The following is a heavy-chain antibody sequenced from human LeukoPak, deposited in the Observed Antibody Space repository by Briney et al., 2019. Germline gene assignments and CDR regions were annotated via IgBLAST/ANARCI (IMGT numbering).Heavy chain of an antibody. Sequence: ASVKVSCKASGYTFADNGISWVRQAPGQGLEWMGWISPYNDQTHYAQSFQGRLTMTTDTSTSTAYMELRSLRSDDTAVYYCARDGDLLLWFGELLTMDYWGQGTLVTVSS. CDR2: ISPYNDQT. J-gene: IGHJ4*02. D-gene: IGHD3-10*01. CDR3: ARDGDLLLWFGELLTMDY. CDR1: GYTFADNG. V-gene: IGHV1-18*01.